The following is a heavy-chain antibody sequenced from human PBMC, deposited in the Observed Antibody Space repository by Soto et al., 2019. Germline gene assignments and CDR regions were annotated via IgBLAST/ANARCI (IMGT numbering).Heavy chain of an antibody. CDR2: IYYSGST. V-gene: IGHV4-59*08. Sequence: SETLSLTCTVSGGSISSYYWSWIRQPPGKGLEWIGYIYYSGSTNYNPSLKSRVTISVDTSKNQFSLKLSSVTAADTAVYYCARHDLGRPSYYYYMDVWGKGTTVTVSS. D-gene: IGHD1-26*01. CDR1: GGSISSYY. CDR3: ARHDLGRPSYYYYMDV. J-gene: IGHJ6*03.